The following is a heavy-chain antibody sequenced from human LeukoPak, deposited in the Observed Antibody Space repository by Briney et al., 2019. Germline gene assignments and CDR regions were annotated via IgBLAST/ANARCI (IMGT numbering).Heavy chain of an antibody. Sequence: KTSETLSLTCTVSGGSISSHYWSWIRQPPGKGLEWIGYIYYSGSTNYNPSLKSRVTISVDTSKNQFSLKLSSVTAADTAVYYCARLRATYYFDYWGQGTLVTVSS. D-gene: IGHD1-26*01. V-gene: IGHV4-59*11. J-gene: IGHJ4*02. CDR2: IYYSGST. CDR1: GGSISSHY. CDR3: ARLRATYYFDY.